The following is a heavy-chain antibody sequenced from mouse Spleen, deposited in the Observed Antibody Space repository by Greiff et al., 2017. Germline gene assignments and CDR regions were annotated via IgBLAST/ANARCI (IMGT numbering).Heavy chain of an antibody. D-gene: IGHD1-1*01. CDR2: IDPANGNT. J-gene: IGHJ1*01. Sequence: EVKLVESGAELVKPGASVKLSCTASGFNIKDTYMHWVKQRPEQGLEWIGRIDPANGNTKYDPKFQGKATITADTSSNTAYLQLSSLTSEDTAVYYCARIITTAHWYFDVWGAGTTVTVSS. CDR3: ARIITTAHWYFDV. CDR1: GFNIKDTY. V-gene: IGHV14-3*02.